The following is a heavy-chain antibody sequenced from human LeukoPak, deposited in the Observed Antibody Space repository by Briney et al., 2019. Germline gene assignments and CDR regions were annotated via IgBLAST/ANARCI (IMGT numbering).Heavy chain of an antibody. D-gene: IGHD6-6*01. CDR2: IKEDGSEE. Sequence: GGSLRLSCAASGFTFDDYGMSWVRQVPGEGLEWVASIKEDGSEEHYVDSVKGRFTISRDNARNSVRVQMNSLRAEDTAVYFCARIRPGNYFDYWGQGALVTVSS. J-gene: IGHJ4*02. V-gene: IGHV3-7*01. CDR1: GFTFDDYG. CDR3: ARIRPGNYFDY.